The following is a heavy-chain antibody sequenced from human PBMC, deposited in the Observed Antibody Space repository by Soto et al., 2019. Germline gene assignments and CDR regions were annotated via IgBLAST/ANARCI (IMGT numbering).Heavy chain of an antibody. J-gene: IGHJ3*02. CDR2: IYYSGST. V-gene: IGHV4-59*08. CDR1: GGSISSYY. Sequence: QVQLQESGPRLVKPSETLSLTCTVSGGSISSYYWSWIRQPPGKGLEWIGYIYYSGSTNYNPSLKSRVTISVDTSKNQFSLKLSSVTAADTAVYYCARHLPHYYDSSGDAFDIWGQGTMVTVSS. CDR3: ARHLPHYYDSSGDAFDI. D-gene: IGHD3-22*01.